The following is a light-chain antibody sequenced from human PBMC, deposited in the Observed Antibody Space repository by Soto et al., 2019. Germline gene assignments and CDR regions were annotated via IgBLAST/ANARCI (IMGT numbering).Light chain of an antibody. V-gene: IGLV2-14*01. Sequence: QSALTQPASVSGSLGQSITIPCTGSSSDVGGYNYVSWHQQHPGKAPKLIISDVSHRPSGVSSRCSGSKSGNTASLIISGLQAEDEADYYCSSFTRSTPTYVFGTGTKVTVL. CDR1: SSDVGGYNY. J-gene: IGLJ1*01. CDR2: DVS. CDR3: SSFTRSTPTYV.